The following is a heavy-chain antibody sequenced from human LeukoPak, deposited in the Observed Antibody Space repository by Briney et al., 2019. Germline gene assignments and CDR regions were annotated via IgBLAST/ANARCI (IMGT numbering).Heavy chain of an antibody. D-gene: IGHD2/OR15-2a*01. CDR1: GFTLSSYS. Sequence: GGSLRLSCAASGFTLSSYSMNWARQAPGKGLEWVSSISASPYIYYADSVKGRFTISRDDSKNSLYLQMNSLRAEDTALYYRARGGLSGQRTDLFDIWGQGTMVTVSS. J-gene: IGHJ3*02. CDR3: ARGGLSGQRTDLFDI. CDR2: ISASPYI. V-gene: IGHV3-21*01.